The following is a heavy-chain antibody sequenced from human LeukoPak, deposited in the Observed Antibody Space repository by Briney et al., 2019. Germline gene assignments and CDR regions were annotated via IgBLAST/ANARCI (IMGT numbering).Heavy chain of an antibody. D-gene: IGHD3-22*01. V-gene: IGHV3-23*01. Sequence: GGSLRLSCAASGFTFSSYAMSWVRQAPGKGLEWVSAISGSGGSTYYADSVKGRFTISRDNSKNTLYLQMNSLRAEDTAVYYCAKDSDDSSGYYYVRVPPSPIGEFDYWGQGTLVTVSS. CDR1: GFTFSSYA. CDR2: ISGSGGST. J-gene: IGHJ4*02. CDR3: AKDSDDSSGYYYVRVPPSPIGEFDY.